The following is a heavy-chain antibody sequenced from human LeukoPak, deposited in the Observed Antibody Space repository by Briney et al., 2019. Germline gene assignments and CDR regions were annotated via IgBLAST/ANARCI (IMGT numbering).Heavy chain of an antibody. CDR3: AREGSGWYFFDY. CDR1: GFTFSSYA. V-gene: IGHV3-64*01. J-gene: IGHJ4*02. Sequence: GGSLRLSCAASGFTFSSYAMHWVRQAPGKGLEYVSAMSSNGGSTYYANSVKGRFTISRDNSKNTLYLQMGSLRAEDLAVYYCAREGSGWYFFDYWGQGTLVTVSS. D-gene: IGHD6-19*01. CDR2: MSSNGGST.